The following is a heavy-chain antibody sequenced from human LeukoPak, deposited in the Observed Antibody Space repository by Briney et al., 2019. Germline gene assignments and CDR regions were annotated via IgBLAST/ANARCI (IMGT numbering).Heavy chain of an antibody. Sequence: SVKVSCKASGFTFTSSAVQWVRQARGQRLEWIGWIVVGSGNTNYAQKFQERVTITRDMSTSTAYMELSSLRSEDTATYYCAAVAGGNSGRWAFDIWGQGTMVTVSS. CDR3: AAVAGGNSGRWAFDI. D-gene: IGHD4-23*01. V-gene: IGHV1-58*01. CDR2: IVVGSGNT. CDR1: GFTFTSSA. J-gene: IGHJ3*02.